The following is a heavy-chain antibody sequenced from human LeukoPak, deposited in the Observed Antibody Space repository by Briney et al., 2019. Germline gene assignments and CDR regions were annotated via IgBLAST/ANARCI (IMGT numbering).Heavy chain of an antibody. CDR1: GGSISSYY. D-gene: IGHD6-13*01. Sequence: SETPSLTCTVSGGSISSYYWSWIRQPPGKGLEWIGYIYYSGSTNYNPSLKSRVTISVDTSKNQFSLKLSSVTAADTAMYYCARRGPAAGTHWDAFDIWGQGTMVTVSS. CDR2: IYYSGST. J-gene: IGHJ3*02. V-gene: IGHV4-59*01. CDR3: ARRGPAAGTHWDAFDI.